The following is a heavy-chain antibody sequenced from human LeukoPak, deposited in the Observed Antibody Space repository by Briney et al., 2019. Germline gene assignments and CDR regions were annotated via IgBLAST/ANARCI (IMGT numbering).Heavy chain of an antibody. CDR2: IQDGSYK. V-gene: IGHV3-7*05. Sequence: GGSLRLSCVASGFTFSSYCMIWLRQAPGKGLEWVANIQDGSYKYYVDSVKGRFTISRDNAKNSLYLQMNSLRAEDTAVYYCARCFDIWGQGTMVTVSS. J-gene: IGHJ3*02. CDR1: GFTFSSYC. CDR3: ARCFDI.